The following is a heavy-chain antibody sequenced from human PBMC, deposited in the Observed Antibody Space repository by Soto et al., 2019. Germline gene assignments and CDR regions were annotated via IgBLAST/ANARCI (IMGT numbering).Heavy chain of an antibody. V-gene: IGHV1-69*13. CDR3: AREFAIFLVCHSIYYYGMDV. CDR1: GGTFSSYA. Sequence: SVKVSCKASGGTFSSYAISWVRQAPGQGLEWMGGIIPIFGTANYAQKFQGRVTITADESTSTAYMELSSLRSEDTAVYYCAREFAIFLVCHSIYYYGMDVWGQGTTVTGS. D-gene: IGHD3-3*01. CDR2: IIPIFGTA. J-gene: IGHJ6*02.